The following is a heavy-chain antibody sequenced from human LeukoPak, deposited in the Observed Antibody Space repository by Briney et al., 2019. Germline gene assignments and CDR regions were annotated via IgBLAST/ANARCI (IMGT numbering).Heavy chain of an antibody. J-gene: IGHJ4*02. CDR2: ISNSART. CDR3: ARPRNTGYEYYLDY. CDR1: GGSISSGGYY. Sequence: SETLSFTGTVSGGSISSGGYYWSWIRQHPGTGLEWIGYISNSARTYYNPSLKSRVSISVDTSKNQFSLELSSVTDADTAVYYCARPRNTGYEYYLDYWGQGTLVTVSS. V-gene: IGHV4-31*03. D-gene: IGHD5-12*01.